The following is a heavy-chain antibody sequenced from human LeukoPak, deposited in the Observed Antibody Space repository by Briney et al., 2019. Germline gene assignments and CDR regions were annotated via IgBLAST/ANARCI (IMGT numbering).Heavy chain of an antibody. V-gene: IGHV3-7*03. CDR3: ARAPGYCSGGSCFSPDFDI. CDR1: GFTFSSYW. Sequence: GGSLRLSCAASGFTFSSYWMSWVRQAPGKGLEWVANIKQDGSEKYYVDSVKGRFTISRDNAKNSLYLQVNSLRAEDTAVYYCARAPGYCSGGSCFSPDFDIWGQGTMVTVSS. CDR2: IKQDGSEK. J-gene: IGHJ3*02. D-gene: IGHD2-15*01.